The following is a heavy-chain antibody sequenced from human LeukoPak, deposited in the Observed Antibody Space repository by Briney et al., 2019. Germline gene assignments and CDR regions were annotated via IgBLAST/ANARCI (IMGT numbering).Heavy chain of an antibody. D-gene: IGHD1-26*01. CDR2: IYSGGST. J-gene: IGHJ4*02. V-gene: IGHV3-53*01. CDR1: GFTVSSNY. CDR3: AKDARGSHLYYFDY. Sequence: GGSLRLSCAASGFTVSSNYMSWVRQAPGKGLEWVSVIYSGGSTYYADSVKGRFTISRDNSKNTLYLQMNSLRAEDTAVYYCAKDARGSHLYYFDYWGQGTLVTVSS.